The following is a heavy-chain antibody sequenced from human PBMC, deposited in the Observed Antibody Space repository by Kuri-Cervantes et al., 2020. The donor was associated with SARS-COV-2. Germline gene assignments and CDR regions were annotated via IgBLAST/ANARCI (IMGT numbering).Heavy chain of an antibody. V-gene: IGHV4-38-2*02. Sequence: SETLSLTCTVSGYSISSGYYWGWIRQPPGRGLEWIGSIYHSGSTYYNPSLKSRVTISVDTSKNQFSLKLSSVTAADTAVHYCARHEGVPAAFRLNWFDPWGQGTLVTVSS. CDR2: IYHSGST. CDR1: GYSISSGYY. D-gene: IGHD2-2*01. J-gene: IGHJ5*02. CDR3: ARHEGVPAAFRLNWFDP.